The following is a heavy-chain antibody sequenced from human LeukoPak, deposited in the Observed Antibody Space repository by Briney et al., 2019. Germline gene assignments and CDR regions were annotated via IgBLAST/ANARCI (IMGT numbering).Heavy chain of an antibody. J-gene: IGHJ4*02. D-gene: IGHD4/OR15-4a*01. CDR2: IYSDST. Sequence: QTGGSLRLSCAASGFPFSIYGMNWVRQAPGKGLEWVSFIYSDSTHYSDSVKGRFTISRDSSKNTLYLQMNSLRAEDTAVYYCARRAGAYSHPYDYWGQGTLVTVSS. CDR3: ARRAGAYSHPYDY. CDR1: GFPFSIYG. V-gene: IGHV3-53*01.